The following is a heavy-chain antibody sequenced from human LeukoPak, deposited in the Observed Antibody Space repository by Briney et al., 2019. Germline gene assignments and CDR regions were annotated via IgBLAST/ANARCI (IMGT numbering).Heavy chain of an antibody. V-gene: IGHV3-23*01. J-gene: IGHJ4*02. CDR2: ISGSGDNT. CDR3: ARRVVGATSVDYFDY. D-gene: IGHD1-26*01. Sequence: PGGSLRLSCAASGFTFSSHGMSWVRQAPGKGLEWVSTISGSGDNTYYADSVKGRFTISRDNSKNTVSLQMNSLRAEDTAVYYCARRVVGATSVDYFDYWGQGTLVTVSS. CDR1: GFTFSSHG.